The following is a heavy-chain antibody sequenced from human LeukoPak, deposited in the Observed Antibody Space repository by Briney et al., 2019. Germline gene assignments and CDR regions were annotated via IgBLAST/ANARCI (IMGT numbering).Heavy chain of an antibody. Sequence: GGSLRLSCAPSGFTFSSYGIHWVRQAPGKGLEWVTTVSYDGSDKYYADSVKGRFTISRDNSKNTLYLQMSSLRAEDTAVYYCARDLERRGSTTVDYWGHGTLVTVSS. V-gene: IGHV3-33*05. CDR1: GFTFSSYG. CDR3: ARDLERRGSTTVDY. CDR2: VSYDGSDK. D-gene: IGHD2-2*01. J-gene: IGHJ4*01.